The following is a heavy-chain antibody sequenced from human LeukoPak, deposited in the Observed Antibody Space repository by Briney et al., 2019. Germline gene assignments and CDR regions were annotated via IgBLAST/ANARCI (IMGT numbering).Heavy chain of an antibody. V-gene: IGHV1-18*01. CDR1: GYTFTSYG. CDR2: ISAYNGNT. J-gene: IGHJ4*02. Sequence: ASVKVSCKASGYTFTSYGISWVRQAPGQGLEWMGWISAYNGNTNYAQKLQGRVTMTTDTSTSTAYMELRSLRSDDTAVYYCARDLRRGYSYGRLGHWGQGTLVTVSS. CDR3: ARDLRRGYSYGRLGH. D-gene: IGHD5-18*01.